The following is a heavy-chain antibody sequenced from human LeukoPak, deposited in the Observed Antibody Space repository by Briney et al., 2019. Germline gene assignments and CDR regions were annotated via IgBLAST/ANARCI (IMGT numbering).Heavy chain of an antibody. CDR3: ARLGIAARLDVTYGMDV. CDR2: ISSSGSTI. Sequence: GGSLRLSCAASGFTFSDYYMSWIRQAPGKGLEWVSYISSSGSTIYYADSVKGRFTISRDNAKNSLYLQKNSLRAEDTAVYYCARLGIAARLDVTYGMDVWGQGTTVTVSS. CDR1: GFTFSDYY. D-gene: IGHD6-6*01. J-gene: IGHJ6*02. V-gene: IGHV3-11*01.